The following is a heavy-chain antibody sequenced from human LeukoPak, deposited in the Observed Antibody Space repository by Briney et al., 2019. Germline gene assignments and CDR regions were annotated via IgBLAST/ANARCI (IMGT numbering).Heavy chain of an antibody. CDR1: GYTFTIYA. J-gene: IGHJ6*04. Sequence: GASVKVSFKASGYTFTIYAMHWVRQAPGQRLEWMGWINAGNGNTKYSQKFQGRVTITRDTSASTAYMELSSLRSEDTAVYYCARDDYYYYGMDVWGKGTTVTVSS. CDR3: ARDDYYYYGMDV. CDR2: INAGNGNT. V-gene: IGHV1-3*01.